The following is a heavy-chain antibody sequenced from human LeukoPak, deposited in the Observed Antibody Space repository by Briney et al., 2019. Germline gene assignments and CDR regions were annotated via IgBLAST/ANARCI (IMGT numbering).Heavy chain of an antibody. D-gene: IGHD1-26*01. V-gene: IGHV4-34*01. CDR3: ARTGGTTMGYYYYGMDV. J-gene: IGHJ6*02. CDR1: GGSFSGYY. CDR2: INHSGST. Sequence: SETLSLTCAVYGGSFSGYYWSWIRQPPGKGLEWIGEINHSGSTNYNLSLKSRVTISVDTSKNQFSLKLSSVTAADTAVYYCARTGGTTMGYYYYGMDVWGQGTTVTVSS.